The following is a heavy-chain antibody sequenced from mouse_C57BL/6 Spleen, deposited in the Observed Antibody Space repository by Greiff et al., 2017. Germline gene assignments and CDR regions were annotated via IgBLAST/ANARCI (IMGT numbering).Heavy chain of an antibody. CDR3: ARNRYGSFDY. D-gene: IGHD2-10*02. V-gene: IGHV1-64*01. J-gene: IGHJ2*01. CDR2: IHPNSGST. CDR1: GYTFTSYW. Sequence: QVQLQQPGAELVKPGASVKLSCKASGYTFTSYWMHWVKQRPGPGLEWIGMIHPNSGSTNYNEKFKSKATLTVDKSSSTAYMQLSSLTSEDSAVYYCARNRYGSFDYWGQGTTRTVSS.